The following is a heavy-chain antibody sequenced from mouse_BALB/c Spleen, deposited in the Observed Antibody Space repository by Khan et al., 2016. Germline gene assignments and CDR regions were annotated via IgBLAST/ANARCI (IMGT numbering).Heavy chain of an antibody. CDR1: GYTFTNYG. Sequence: QIQLVQSGPELKKPGETVKISCKASGYTFTNYGMNWVKQPPGKGLMWMGGINTYTGEPTYADDFKGRFAFSLETSASPAFLQFKNLNNEDMATYFCARGDYDGESAMNYWGQGTTVTVSS. V-gene: IGHV9-1*02. J-gene: IGHJ4*01. CDR3: ARGDYDGESAMNY. CDR2: INTYTGEP. D-gene: IGHD2-4*01.